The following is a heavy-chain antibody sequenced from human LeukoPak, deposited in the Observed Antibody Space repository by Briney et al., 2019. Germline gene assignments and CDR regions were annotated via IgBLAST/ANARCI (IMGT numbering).Heavy chain of an antibody. J-gene: IGHJ4*02. CDR1: GFTFSSYS. Sequence: PGGSLRLSCAASGFTFSSYSMNWVRQAPGKGLEWVSYISGSSSTIYYADSVKGRFTISRDNAKNSLYLQMNSLRAEDTAVYYCARDNTGYSSSWYYFDYWGQGTLVTVSS. CDR2: ISGSSSTI. V-gene: IGHV3-48*01. D-gene: IGHD6-13*01. CDR3: ARDNTGYSSSWYYFDY.